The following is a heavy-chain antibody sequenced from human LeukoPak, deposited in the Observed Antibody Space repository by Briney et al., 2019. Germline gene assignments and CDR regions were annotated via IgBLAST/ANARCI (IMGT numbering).Heavy chain of an antibody. V-gene: IGHV3-13*04. CDR2: TGNAGDT. D-gene: IGHD2-21*02. Sequence: PGGSLRRSCAAYGFTCNSYDMHWVPQVTGKGLEWVSGTGNAGDTYYIDAAKGRFTISRETSKNPWYLKMNNLRAGDTAVYYCAATKSYCGGNCSFDYWGQGTLVTVSS. CDR3: AATKSYCGGNCSFDY. J-gene: IGHJ4*02. CDR1: GFTCNSYD.